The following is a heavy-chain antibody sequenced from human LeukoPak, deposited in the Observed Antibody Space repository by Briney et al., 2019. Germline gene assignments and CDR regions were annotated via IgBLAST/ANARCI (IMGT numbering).Heavy chain of an antibody. Sequence: PSETLSLTCTVSGYSISSGYYWGWIRQPPGKGLEWIGSIYHSGSTYYNPSLKSRVTISVDRSKNQFSLKLSSVTAADTAVYYCARDAPLDVWGKGTTVTVSS. CDR3: ARDAPLDV. CDR2: IYHSGST. CDR1: GYSISSGYY. J-gene: IGHJ6*04. V-gene: IGHV4-38-2*02.